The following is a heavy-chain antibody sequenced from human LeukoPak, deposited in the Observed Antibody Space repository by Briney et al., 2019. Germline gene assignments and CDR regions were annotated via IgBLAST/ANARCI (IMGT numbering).Heavy chain of an antibody. V-gene: IGHV3-64*04. CDR2: ISYNGDST. CDR1: GFTFRRHN. CDR3: AKETVVVVAATPDAFDI. J-gene: IGHJ3*02. Sequence: PGGSLRLSCSGSGFTFRRHNMHWVRQAPGKGLEYVSAISYNGDSTYYVDSVKGRFTISRDNSKNTLYLQMNSLRAEDTAVYYCAKETVVVVAATPDAFDIWGQGTMSPSLQ. D-gene: IGHD2-15*01.